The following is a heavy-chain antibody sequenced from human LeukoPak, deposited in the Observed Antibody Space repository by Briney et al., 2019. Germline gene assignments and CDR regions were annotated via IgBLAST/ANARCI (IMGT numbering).Heavy chain of an antibody. CDR2: IRSNADT. CDR1: GFTFSGSA. J-gene: IGHJ6*02. D-gene: IGHD6-6*01. Sequence: PGGSLRLSCAASGFTFSGSAIHWVRQASGRGLEWVGRIRSNADTAYAASVKGRFTISRDDSRNTAYLQMNSLQTEDTAVYYCARLRAARTESYFYYGMDVWGQGTTVTVSS. CDR3: ARLRAARTESYFYYGMDV. V-gene: IGHV3-73*01.